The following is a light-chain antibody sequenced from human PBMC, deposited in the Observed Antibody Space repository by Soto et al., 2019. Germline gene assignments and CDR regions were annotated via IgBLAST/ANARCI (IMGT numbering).Light chain of an antibody. CDR1: QSIGNY. J-gene: IGKJ3*01. V-gene: IGKV3-11*01. Sequence: EVVLTQSPATLSLSPGEGATLSCRASQSIGNYLAWYQQKPGQAPRLLIYATSNRATGIPARFSGSGSGTDFTHTNSSLEPEDFAVYYCQQRSSWPFTLGPGTKVDIK. CDR3: QQRSSWPFT. CDR2: ATS.